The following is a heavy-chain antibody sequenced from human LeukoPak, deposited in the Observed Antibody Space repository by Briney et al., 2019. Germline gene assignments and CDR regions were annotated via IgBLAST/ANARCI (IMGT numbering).Heavy chain of an antibody. D-gene: IGHD1-26*01. CDR3: ARDSPNPSGSYLMDY. J-gene: IGHJ4*02. V-gene: IGHV4-4*07. Sequence: SETLSLTCTVSGGSISSYYWSWIRQPAGEGLEWIGRIYTSGSTNYNPSLKSRVTMSVDTSKNQFSLKLSSVTAADTAVYYCARDSPNPSGSYLMDYWGQGTLVTVSS. CDR2: IYTSGST. CDR1: GGSISSYY.